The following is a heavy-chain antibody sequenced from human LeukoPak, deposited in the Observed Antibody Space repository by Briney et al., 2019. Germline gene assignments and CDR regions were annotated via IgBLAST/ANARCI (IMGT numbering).Heavy chain of an antibody. V-gene: IGHV3-48*04. D-gene: IGHD3-22*01. J-gene: IGHJ4*02. CDR3: ARGYYYDSSGYSDY. CDR1: GFTFSSYS. CDR2: ISSSGSTI. Sequence: GGSLRLSCAASGFTFSSYSMNWVRQAPGKGLEWVSYISSSGSTIYYADSVKGRFTISRDNAKNSLYLQMNSLRAEDTAVYYCARGYYYDSSGYSDYWGQGTLVTVSS.